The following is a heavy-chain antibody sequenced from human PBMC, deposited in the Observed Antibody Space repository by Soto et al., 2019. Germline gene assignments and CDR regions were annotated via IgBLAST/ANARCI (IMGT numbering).Heavy chain of an antibody. CDR1: GGSLSSGGYY. Sequence: QVQLQESGPGLVKPSPTLSLTCTVSGGSLSSGGYYWRGIRQHPGNGLEWIGYISYSGSTHYNPSLKSLVTISLDTSKNEFSLKLSSVTAADTAVYDCARDEAASGTDFDYWGQGTLVTVSS. CDR2: ISYSGST. V-gene: IGHV4-31*01. D-gene: IGHD6-13*01. CDR3: ARDEAASGTDFDY. J-gene: IGHJ4*02.